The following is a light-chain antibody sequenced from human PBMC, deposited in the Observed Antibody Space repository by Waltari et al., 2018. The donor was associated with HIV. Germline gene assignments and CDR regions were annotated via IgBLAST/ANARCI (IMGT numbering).Light chain of an antibody. CDR2: SNN. Sequence: SVLTHPPSASGTPGQRVTLSCSGRSSNIDNNPVDCYQQIPGTAPKLLIYSNNQRPSGVPDRISCSKSGTSASLAIGGLQSDDEADYYCASWEDSLHGPVFGGGTKLTVL. CDR1: SSNIDNNP. CDR3: ASWEDSLHGPV. J-gene: IGLJ2*01. V-gene: IGLV1-44*01.